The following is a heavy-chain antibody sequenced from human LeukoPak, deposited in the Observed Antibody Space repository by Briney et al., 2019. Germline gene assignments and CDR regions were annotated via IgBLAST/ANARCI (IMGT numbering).Heavy chain of an antibody. CDR2: IYTSGSI. CDR1: GDSLSDNY. J-gene: IGHJ2*01. CDR3: ARHVSAYNPHWYFDL. D-gene: IGHD5-24*01. Sequence: SETLSLTCTVSGDSLSDNYWGWIRQPAGKGLEWIGRIYTSGSINYNPSLKSRVSMSIDTSKNQLSLNLRSLTAADTAVYYCARHVSAYNPHWYFDLWGRGTLVTVSA. V-gene: IGHV4-4*07.